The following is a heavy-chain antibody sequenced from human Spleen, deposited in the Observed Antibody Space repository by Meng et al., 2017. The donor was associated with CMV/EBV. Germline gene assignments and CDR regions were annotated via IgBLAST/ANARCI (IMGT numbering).Heavy chain of an antibody. D-gene: IGHD1-14*01. J-gene: IGHJ5*02. CDR2: ISSGSSYI. V-gene: IGHV3-21*01. CDR3: ARETGAKGWFDP. CDR1: GFTFRNYN. Sequence: GESLKISCAASGFTFRNYNMNWVRQAPGKGLEWVSSISSGSSYIYYADSVKGRFTISRDNSKNTLYLQMNSLRAEDTAVYYCARETGAKGWFDPWGQGTLVTVSS.